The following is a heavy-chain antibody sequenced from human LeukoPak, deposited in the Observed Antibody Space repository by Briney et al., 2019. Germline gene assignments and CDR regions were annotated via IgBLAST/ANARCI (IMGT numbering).Heavy chain of an antibody. V-gene: IGHV4-30-4*01. J-gene: IGHJ4*02. CDR2: IYYSGGT. D-gene: IGHD5-24*01. Sequence: SETLSLTCTVSGGSISSGDYYWSWIRQPPGKGLEWIGYIYYSGGTYYNPSLKSRVTISVDTSKDQFSLKLSSVTAADTAVYYCARGIRWIGVDYWGQGTLVTVSS. CDR1: GGSISSGDYY. CDR3: ARGIRWIGVDY.